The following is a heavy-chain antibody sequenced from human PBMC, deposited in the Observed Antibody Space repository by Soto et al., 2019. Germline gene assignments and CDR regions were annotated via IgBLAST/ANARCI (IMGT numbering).Heavy chain of an antibody. V-gene: IGHV1-18*01. Sequence: ASVKVSCKASGYTFTHYGISWVRQALGQGLGWMGWISAYNGNTNYAQKLQGRVTMTTDTSTSTAYMELRSLRSDDTAVYYCARDNYYDRNPYVWGQGTMVTVSS. CDR2: ISAYNGNT. CDR1: GYTFTHYG. CDR3: ARDNYYDRNPYV. J-gene: IGHJ3*01. D-gene: IGHD3-22*01.